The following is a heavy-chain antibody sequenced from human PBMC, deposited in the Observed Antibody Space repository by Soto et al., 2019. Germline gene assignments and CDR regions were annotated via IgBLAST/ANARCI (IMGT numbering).Heavy chain of an antibody. D-gene: IGHD3-3*01. CDR3: ARVYYDFWSGYFSDY. J-gene: IGHJ4*02. V-gene: IGHV4-34*01. Sequence: TLSLTCAVYGVSFSGYYWSWIRQPPGKGLEWIGEINHSGSTNYNPSLKSRVTISVDTSKNQFSLKLSSVTAADTAVYYCARVYYDFWSGYFSDYWGQGTLVTVSS. CDR1: GVSFSGYY. CDR2: INHSGST.